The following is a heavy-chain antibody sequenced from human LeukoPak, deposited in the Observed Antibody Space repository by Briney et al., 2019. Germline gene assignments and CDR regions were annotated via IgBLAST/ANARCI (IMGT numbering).Heavy chain of an antibody. Sequence: GGSLRLSCAASGFTFSSYEMNWVRRAPGKGLEWVSYISSSGSTIYYADSVKGRFTISGDNAKNSLYLQMNSLRAEDTAVYYCARASYSSSWYDYFDYWGQGTLVTVSS. CDR2: ISSSGSTI. J-gene: IGHJ4*02. D-gene: IGHD6-13*01. CDR3: ARASYSSSWYDYFDY. CDR1: GFTFSSYE. V-gene: IGHV3-48*03.